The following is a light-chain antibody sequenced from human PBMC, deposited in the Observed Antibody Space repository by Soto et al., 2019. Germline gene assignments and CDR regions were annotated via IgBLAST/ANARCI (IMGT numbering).Light chain of an antibody. CDR1: QTINTW. V-gene: IGKV1-5*01. CDR3: QQYDSSSPT. J-gene: IGKJ1*01. CDR2: DAS. Sequence: DIPMTQSPSTLSASVGDRVTIPCRASQTINTWLAWYQQKPGKAPKLLIYDASSLDSGVPSRFSGSGSETEFTLTISGLQPDDFATYYCQQYDSSSPTFGQGTKVEIK.